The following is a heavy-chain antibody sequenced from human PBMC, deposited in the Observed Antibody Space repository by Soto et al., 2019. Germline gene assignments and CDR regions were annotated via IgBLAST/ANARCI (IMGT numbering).Heavy chain of an antibody. V-gene: IGHV3-23*01. D-gene: IGHD3-10*01. CDR2: IRGSGGGT. Sequence: EVQVLESGGGSVQPGGSLRLSCAASGFPFSMFAMNWVRQAPGKGLEWVSGIRGSGGGTYYADSVKGRFTISRDDSRNMLYLEMNTLRGEDTAAYYCAKASGRVHYGMHVWGQGTTVTVSS. J-gene: IGHJ6*02. CDR1: GFPFSMFA. CDR3: AKASGRVHYGMHV.